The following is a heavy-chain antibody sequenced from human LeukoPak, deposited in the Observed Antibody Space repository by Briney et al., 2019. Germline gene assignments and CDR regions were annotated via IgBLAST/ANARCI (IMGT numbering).Heavy chain of an antibody. CDR2: INAGNGNT. CDR1: GYTFTSYA. CDR3: ARDERHSYGSRRDKWAFDI. D-gene: IGHD5-18*01. V-gene: IGHV1-3*01. J-gene: IGHJ3*02. Sequence: ASVKVSCKASGYTFTSYAMHWVRQAPGQRLEWMGWINAGNGNTKYSQKFQGRVTITRDTSASTAYMELRSLRSDDTAVYYCARDERHSYGSRRDKWAFDIWGQGTMVTVSS.